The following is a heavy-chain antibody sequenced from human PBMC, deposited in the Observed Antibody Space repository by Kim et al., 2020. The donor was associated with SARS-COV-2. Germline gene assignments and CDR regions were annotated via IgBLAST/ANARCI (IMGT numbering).Heavy chain of an antibody. J-gene: IGHJ5*02. CDR1: GLTFSGFA. D-gene: IGHD1-20*01. CDR2: IRSRYNNYAT. CDR3: IRHIEYKGPSS. V-gene: IGHV3-73*01. Sequence: GGSLRLSCTDSGLTFSGFAIHWVRQAPGRGLEWIGHIRSRYNNYATKYGAAVRGRFTVSRDDSKNTAHLEMNNLQIEDTAGYYCIRHIEYKGPSSWGQG.